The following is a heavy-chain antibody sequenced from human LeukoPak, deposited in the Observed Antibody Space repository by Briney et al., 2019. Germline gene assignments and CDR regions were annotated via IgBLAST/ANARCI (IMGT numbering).Heavy chain of an antibody. Sequence: GGSLRLSCEGSGFTFGDYGMSWVRQAPGKGPEWVAGISWNSDSTGYPDSVKGRFTISRDNAKNSLYLQMNSLRVEDTALYYCARDRRGITGTEWFDPWGQGTLVIVSS. J-gene: IGHJ5*02. V-gene: IGHV3-20*04. CDR1: GFTFGDYG. D-gene: IGHD1-20*01. CDR2: ISWNSDST. CDR3: ARDRRGITGTEWFDP.